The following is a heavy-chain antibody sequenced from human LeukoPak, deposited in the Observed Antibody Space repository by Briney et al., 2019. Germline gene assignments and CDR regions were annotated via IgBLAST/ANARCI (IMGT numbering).Heavy chain of an antibody. CDR1: GFTFSSYG. CDR2: ISYDGSNK. V-gene: IGHV3-30*18. CDR3: AKSPFDY. Sequence: GGSLRLSCAASGFTFSSYGMHWLRQAPGKGLEWVAVISYDGSNKYYADSVKGRFTISRDNSKNTLYLQMNSLRAEDTAVYYCAKSPFDYWGQGTLVTVSS. J-gene: IGHJ4*02.